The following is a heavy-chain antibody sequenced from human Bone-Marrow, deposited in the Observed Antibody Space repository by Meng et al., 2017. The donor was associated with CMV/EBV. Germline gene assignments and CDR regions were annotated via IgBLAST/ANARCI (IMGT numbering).Heavy chain of an antibody. D-gene: IGHD3-22*01. CDR1: GFTFSSYN. J-gene: IGHJ6*02. CDR2: ISSSSSYI. V-gene: IGHV3-21*04. Sequence: GGALRLSCAASGFTFSSYNMNWVRQVPGKGLEWVSSISSSSSYIYYSDSVKGRFTISRDNARNSRYLQMNSLRAEDTAVYYCARDAHSSGYYMGGFFDYYYYGMDVWGQGTTVTVSS. CDR3: ARDAHSSGYYMGGFFDYYYYGMDV.